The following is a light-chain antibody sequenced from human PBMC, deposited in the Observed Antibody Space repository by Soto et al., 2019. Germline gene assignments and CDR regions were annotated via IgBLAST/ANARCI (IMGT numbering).Light chain of an antibody. CDR2: GIS. CDR3: QQYSTLPHT. Sequence: EIVLTQSPTTLSLSPGERATLSCRVSQSVSNSYFAWYQQKPGQAPRLLIYGISSRATGIPDRLSGSGSGTDFTLTISRLEPEDFVVYYCQQYSTLPHTFGQGTKLEVK. V-gene: IGKV3-20*01. CDR1: QSVSNSY. J-gene: IGKJ2*01.